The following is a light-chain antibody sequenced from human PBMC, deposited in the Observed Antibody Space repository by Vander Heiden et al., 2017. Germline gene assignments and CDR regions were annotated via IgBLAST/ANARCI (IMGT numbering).Light chain of an antibody. Sequence: QSVVTQPPSASGTTGQRVTISCSGSRSNIGSNAVNWYQQLPGTAPKLLIYIKDQRPSGVPDRFSASKSGTSASLAISGLQSGDEADYYCETWDDNLNGVVFGGGTKLTVL. CDR2: IKD. CDR1: RSNIGSNA. CDR3: ETWDDNLNGVV. V-gene: IGLV1-44*01. J-gene: IGLJ2*01.